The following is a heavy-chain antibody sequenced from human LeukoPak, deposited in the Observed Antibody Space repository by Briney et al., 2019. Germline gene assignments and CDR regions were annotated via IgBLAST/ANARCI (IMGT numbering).Heavy chain of an antibody. Sequence: GASVKVSCKASGGTFSSYAISWVRQAPGQGLEWMGRIIPIFGTANYAQKFQGRVTITTDESTSTAYMELSSLRSEDTAVYYCAIRGYSGYGQYYYYYYYMDVWGKGTTVTVSS. D-gene: IGHD5-12*01. CDR3: AIRGYSGYGQYYYYYYYMDV. V-gene: IGHV1-69*05. CDR1: GGTFSSYA. CDR2: IIPIFGTA. J-gene: IGHJ6*03.